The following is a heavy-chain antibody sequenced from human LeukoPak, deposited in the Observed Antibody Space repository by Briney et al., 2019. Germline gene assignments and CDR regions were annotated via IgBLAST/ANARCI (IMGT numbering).Heavy chain of an antibody. CDR2: IIPIFGTA. V-gene: IGHV1-69*01. CDR1: GGTFSSYA. CDR3: ARVPQSAPYYYYYMDV. D-gene: IGHD3-3*01. Sequence: GSSVKVSCKASGGTFSSYAISWVRQAPGQGLEWMGGIIPIFGTANYAQKFQGRVTITADESTSTAYMELSSLRSEDTAVYYCARVPQSAPYYYYYMDVWGKGTTVTVSS. J-gene: IGHJ6*03.